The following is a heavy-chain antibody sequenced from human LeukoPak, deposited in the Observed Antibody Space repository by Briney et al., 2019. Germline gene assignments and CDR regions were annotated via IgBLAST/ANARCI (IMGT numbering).Heavy chain of an antibody. Sequence: GGSLRLSCSASGFTYSNYAMHWVRQAPGKGLEWVAVISYDGNNKYYADSVKGRFTISRDNSKNTLYLQLNSLRPEDTAVYYCAREHVVARLWYFDLWGRGTQVAVSS. CDR2: ISYDGNNK. CDR1: GFTYSNYA. CDR3: AREHVVARLWYFDL. J-gene: IGHJ2*01. D-gene: IGHD2-15*01. V-gene: IGHV3-30-3*01.